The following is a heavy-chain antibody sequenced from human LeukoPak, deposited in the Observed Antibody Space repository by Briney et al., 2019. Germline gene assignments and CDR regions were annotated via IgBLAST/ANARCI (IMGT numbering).Heavy chain of an antibody. Sequence: PSETLSLTCTVSGGSISPYYWSWIRQPPGKGLEWIGYNTGSGSTSHNPSLKSRVTISTDTSKNQFSLNLSSVTAADTAVYYCARRESSSTWSSFAQWGQGTLVTVSS. D-gene: IGHD6-13*01. V-gene: IGHV4-59*08. CDR2: NTGSGST. CDR1: GGSISPYY. CDR3: ARRESSSTWSSFAQ. J-gene: IGHJ4*02.